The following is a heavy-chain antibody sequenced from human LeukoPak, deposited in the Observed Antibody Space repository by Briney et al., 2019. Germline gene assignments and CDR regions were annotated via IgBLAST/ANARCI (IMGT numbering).Heavy chain of an antibody. CDR2: IKEDGTET. CDR1: GFTFSSYS. Sequence: GGSLRLSCAASGFTFSSYSMNWVRQAPGKGLVWVANIKEDGTETRYVDSVKGRFTISRDNAQNSLYLLMNSLSAEDTAVYYCARASKPWLQLNWGQGTLVTVSS. CDR3: ARASKPWLQLN. J-gene: IGHJ4*02. D-gene: IGHD5-24*01. V-gene: IGHV3-7*05.